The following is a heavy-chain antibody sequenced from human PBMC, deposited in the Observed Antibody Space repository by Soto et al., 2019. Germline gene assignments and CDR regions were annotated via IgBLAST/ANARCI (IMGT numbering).Heavy chain of an antibody. CDR3: ARERLVILLRPRLNAFDI. D-gene: IGHD3-9*01. CDR1: GGSISSGDYY. CDR2: IYYSGST. J-gene: IGHJ3*02. V-gene: IGHV4-30-4*01. Sequence: QVQLQESGPGLVKPSQTLSLTCTVSGGSISSGDYYWSWIRQPPGKGLEWLGYIYYSGSTYYNPSLKSRVTISVDTSKNQFSLKLSSVTAADTAVYYCARERLVILLRPRLNAFDIWGQGTMVTVSS.